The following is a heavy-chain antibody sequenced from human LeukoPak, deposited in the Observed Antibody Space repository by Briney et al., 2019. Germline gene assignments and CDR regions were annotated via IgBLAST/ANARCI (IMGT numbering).Heavy chain of an antibody. Sequence: ASVKVSCKASGYTFTSYDINWVRQATGQGLEWMGWMNPNSGNTGYAQKFQGRVTMTRNASISTAYMELSSLRSEDTAVYYCARGGMHYYDSSGYPFAFDIWGQGTMVTVSS. CDR3: ARGGMHYYDSSGYPFAFDI. J-gene: IGHJ3*02. CDR2: MNPNSGNT. D-gene: IGHD3-22*01. V-gene: IGHV1-8*01. CDR1: GYTFTSYD.